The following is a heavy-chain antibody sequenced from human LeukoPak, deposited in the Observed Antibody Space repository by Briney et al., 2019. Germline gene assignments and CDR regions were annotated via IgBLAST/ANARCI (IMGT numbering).Heavy chain of an antibody. J-gene: IGHJ5*02. V-gene: IGHV4-39*01. Sequence: KPSETLSLTCTVSGGSISSGDYYWSWIRQPPGKGLEWIGSICYSGSTYYNPSLKSRVTISVDTSKNQFSLKLSSVTAADTAVYYCARGGCSSTSCYGRYNWFDPWGQGTLVTVSS. CDR1: GGSISSGDYY. CDR3: ARGGCSSTSCYGRYNWFDP. CDR2: ICYSGST. D-gene: IGHD2-2*01.